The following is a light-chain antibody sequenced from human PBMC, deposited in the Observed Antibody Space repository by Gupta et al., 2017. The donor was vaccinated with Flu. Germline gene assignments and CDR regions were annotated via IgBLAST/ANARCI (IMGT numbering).Light chain of an antibody. Sequence: SSSNIGYYYVSWYQQLPGTAPKLLIYENNKRPSGIPDRFSGSKSGTSATLGIAGLQTGDEADYYCGAWDGSLSTGVFGGGTKLTVL. J-gene: IGLJ2*01. CDR3: GAWDGSLSTGV. CDR2: ENN. V-gene: IGLV1-51*02. CDR1: SSNIGYYY.